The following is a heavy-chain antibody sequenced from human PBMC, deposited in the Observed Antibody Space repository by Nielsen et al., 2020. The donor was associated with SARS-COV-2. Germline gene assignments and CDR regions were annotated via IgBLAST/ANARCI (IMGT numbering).Heavy chain of an antibody. CDR2: INHSGST. CDR1: GGSFSGYY. CDR3: ARGPGGPFVSV. J-gene: IGHJ6*02. V-gene: IGHV4-34*01. Sequence: SETLSLTCTVSGGSFSGYYWSWIRQPPGKGLEWIGEINHSGSTNYNPSLKSRVTISVDTSKNQFSLKLSSVTAADTAVYYCARGPGGPFVSVWGQGTTVTVSS. D-gene: IGHD2-15*01.